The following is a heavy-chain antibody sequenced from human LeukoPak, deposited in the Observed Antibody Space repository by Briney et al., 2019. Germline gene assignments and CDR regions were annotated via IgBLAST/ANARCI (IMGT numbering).Heavy chain of an antibody. CDR3: ARFLGGGPDY. V-gene: IGHV5-10-1*01. J-gene: IGHJ4*02. CDR2: IDPSDSFT. Sequence: XXRQVPXXXLECVGRIDPSDSFTSYSPSFQGHVTISADMSSRTVYLQWSSLKASDTAMYYCARFLGGGPDYWGQGTLVTVSS. D-gene: IGHD3-16*01.